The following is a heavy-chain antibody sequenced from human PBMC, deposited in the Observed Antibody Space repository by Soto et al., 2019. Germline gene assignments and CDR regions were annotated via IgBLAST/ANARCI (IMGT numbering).Heavy chain of an antibody. CDR1: GFTFSSYS. CDR3: ARDRLEYYDFWSGYLAPYYYYYMDV. Sequence: PGGSLRLSCAASGFTFSSYSMNWVRQAPGKGLEWVSYISSSSSTIYYADSVKGRFTISRDNAKNSLYLQMNSLRAEDTAVYYCARDRLEYYDFWSGYLAPYYYYYMDVWGKGTTVTVSS. CDR2: ISSSSSTI. D-gene: IGHD3-3*01. J-gene: IGHJ6*03. V-gene: IGHV3-48*01.